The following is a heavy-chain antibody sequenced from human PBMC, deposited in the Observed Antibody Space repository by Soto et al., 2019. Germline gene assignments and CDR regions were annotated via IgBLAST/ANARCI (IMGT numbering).Heavy chain of an antibody. J-gene: IGHJ4*02. CDR3: ARDFYGGYTYGPGDY. D-gene: IGHD5-18*01. Sequence: GSLRLSCAASGFMFSAYWMSWVRQAPGKGLEWVANVHGDGGKIYYVDSVKGRFTISRDNAKRSLYLQMNSLRAEDTAVYYCARDFYGGYTYGPGDYWGQGALVTVSS. V-gene: IGHV3-7*01. CDR1: GFMFSAYW. CDR2: VHGDGGKI.